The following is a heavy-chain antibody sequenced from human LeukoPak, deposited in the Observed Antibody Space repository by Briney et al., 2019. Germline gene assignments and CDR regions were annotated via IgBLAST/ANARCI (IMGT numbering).Heavy chain of an antibody. CDR1: GGSFRTYY. Sequence: SETLSLTCTVSGGSFRTYYWSWIRQPPRKELEWIGYVSHSGNTNCNPSLKSRVTMSLDTSKNHFSLRLSSVNTADTAVYYCARAGSGYSFDYWGQGSLVTVSS. D-gene: IGHD5-12*01. CDR3: ARAGSGYSFDY. V-gene: IGHV4-59*01. J-gene: IGHJ4*02. CDR2: VSHSGNT.